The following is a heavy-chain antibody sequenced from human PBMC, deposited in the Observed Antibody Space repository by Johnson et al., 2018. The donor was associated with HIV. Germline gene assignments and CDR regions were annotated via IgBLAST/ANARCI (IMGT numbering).Heavy chain of an antibody. Sequence: EVQLVESGGGLVQPGRSLRLSCAASGFSFDDYAMHWVRQAPGKGLEWVSGITWNSGSIGYADSVKGRFTISRDNAKNSLYLQMNSLRTEHTALYYCAKDLEPTNDAFDIWGQGTMVTVSS. CDR1: GFSFDDYA. J-gene: IGHJ3*02. D-gene: IGHD3-3*01. CDR2: ITWNSGSI. CDR3: AKDLEPTNDAFDI. V-gene: IGHV3-9*01.